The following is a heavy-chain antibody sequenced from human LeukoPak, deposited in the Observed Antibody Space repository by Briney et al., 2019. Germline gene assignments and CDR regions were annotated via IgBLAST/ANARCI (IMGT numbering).Heavy chain of an antibody. V-gene: IGHV3-21*01. CDR1: GFTFSSYS. J-gene: IGHJ4*02. CDR2: IFSSSTYI. D-gene: IGHD6-13*01. Sequence: GGSLRLSCAASGFTFSSYSMNWVRQAPGKGLEWVSSIFSSSTYIFYADSVKGRFTISRDNAKSSLFLQMNSLRAEDTAVYYCARGFADSISWYDFDYWGQGTLVTVSS. CDR3: ARGFADSISWYDFDY.